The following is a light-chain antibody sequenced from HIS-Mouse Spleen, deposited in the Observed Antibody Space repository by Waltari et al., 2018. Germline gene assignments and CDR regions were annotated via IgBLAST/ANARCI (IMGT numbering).Light chain of an antibody. CDR1: QSVSSSD. CDR3: QQYGSSPLT. J-gene: IGKJ3*01. V-gene: IGKV3-20*01. Sequence: EIVLTQSPGNLSLSPGERATLSCRASQSVSSSDLAWYQQKPGQAPRLLIYGASGRATGIPYRFSGSASGTEFTITISRLEPEEFAVYYCQQYGSSPLTFGPGTKVAI. CDR2: GAS.